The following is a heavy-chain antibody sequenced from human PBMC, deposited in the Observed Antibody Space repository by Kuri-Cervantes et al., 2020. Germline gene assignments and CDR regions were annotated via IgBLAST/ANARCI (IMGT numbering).Heavy chain of an antibody. V-gene: IGHV3-48*04. CDR3: AIGGLGYCSGGSCYSY. Sequence: GGSLRLSCAASGFTFSSYSMNWVRQAPGKGLEWVSYISSSGSTIYYADSVKGRFTISRDNAKNSLYLQMNSLRAEDTAVYYCAIGGLGYCSGGSCYSYWGQGTLVTVSS. CDR1: GFTFSSYS. CDR2: ISSSGSTI. J-gene: IGHJ4*02. D-gene: IGHD2-15*01.